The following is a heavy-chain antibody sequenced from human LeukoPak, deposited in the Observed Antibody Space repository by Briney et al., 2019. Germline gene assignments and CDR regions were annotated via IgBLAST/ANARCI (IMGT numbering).Heavy chain of an antibody. CDR3: AKDLRLLLWFGEALDAFDI. D-gene: IGHD3-10*01. Sequence: GGSLRLSCAASGFTFSSYSMSWVRQAPGKGLEWVSAISGSGGSTYYADSVKGRFTISRDNSKNTLYLQMNSLRAGDTAVYYCAKDLRLLLWFGEALDAFDIWGQGTMVTVSS. J-gene: IGHJ3*02. V-gene: IGHV3-23*01. CDR2: ISGSGGST. CDR1: GFTFSSYS.